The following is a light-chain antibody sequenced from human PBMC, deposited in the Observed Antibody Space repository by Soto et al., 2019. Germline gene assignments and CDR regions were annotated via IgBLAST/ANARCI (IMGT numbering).Light chain of an antibody. CDR3: QQYGSSRT. V-gene: IGKV3-20*01. CDR2: GAS. CDR1: QSVSSSY. J-gene: IGKJ1*01. Sequence: IVLTQSPGTLSVSPGERATLSCRASQSVSSSYLAWYQQKPGQAPRLLIYGASSRATGIPDRFSGSGSGTDFTLTISRLEPEDFAVYYCQQYGSSRTFGQGTKVDI.